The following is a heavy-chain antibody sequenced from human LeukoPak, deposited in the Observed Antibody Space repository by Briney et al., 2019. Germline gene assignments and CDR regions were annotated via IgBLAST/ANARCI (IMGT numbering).Heavy chain of an antibody. D-gene: IGHD6-19*01. Sequence: ASVKVSCKASGYTFTGYYMHWVRQAPGQGLAWMGWINPNSGGTNYAQKFQGRVTMTRDTSISTAYMELSRLRSDDTAVYYCARDLQSVAGHYYYYYGMDVWGQGTTVTVSS. J-gene: IGHJ6*02. CDR1: GYTFTGYY. V-gene: IGHV1-2*02. CDR2: INPNSGGT. CDR3: ARDLQSVAGHYYYYYGMDV.